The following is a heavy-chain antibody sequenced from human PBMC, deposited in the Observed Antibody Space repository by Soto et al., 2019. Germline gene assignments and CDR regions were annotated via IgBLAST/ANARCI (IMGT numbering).Heavy chain of an antibody. D-gene: IGHD1-26*01. J-gene: IGHJ4*02. V-gene: IGHV1-8*01. Sequence: QAQLVQSGAEVKKPGASVKVSCKASGYTFTGYDINWVRQATGQGVEWMGWMNPDSGNTGYAQNFQGRVTMTRDNTITTAYMELTSLRDDASAVYYCAGEKVGTTGIDFWGQGTLVTVSS. CDR1: GYTFTGYD. CDR2: MNPDSGNT. CDR3: AGEKVGTTGIDF.